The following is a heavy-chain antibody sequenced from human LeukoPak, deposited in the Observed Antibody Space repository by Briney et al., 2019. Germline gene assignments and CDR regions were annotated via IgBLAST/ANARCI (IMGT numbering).Heavy chain of an antibody. CDR3: ARDGDGYSSGWYPGPFDY. D-gene: IGHD6-19*01. V-gene: IGHV4-61*01. CDR1: GGSFSSGSYY. Sequence: SETLSLTCTVSGGSFSSGSYYWSWIRQPPGKGLEWIGYIYYSGSTNYNPSLKSRVTISVDTSKNQFSLKLSSVTAADTAVYYCARDGDGYSSGWYPGPFDYWGQGTLVTVSS. J-gene: IGHJ4*02. CDR2: IYYSGST.